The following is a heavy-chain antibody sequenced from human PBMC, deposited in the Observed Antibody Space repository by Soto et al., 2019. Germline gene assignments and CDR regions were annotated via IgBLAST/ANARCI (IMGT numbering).Heavy chain of an antibody. V-gene: IGHV3-23*01. CDR1: GFTFSSYA. CDR3: AKAWSDARAREKCALVNY. CDR2: ISSSGAST. D-gene: IGHD2-8*01. J-gene: IGHJ4*02. Sequence: EVQLLESGGDLAQPGGSLRLSCAASGFTFSSYAMTWFRQAPGKGLEWVSTISSSGASTYYADSVEGRFTISRDNSKNTLYLQMNSLRAEDTAVYYWAKAWSDARAREKCALVNYWGQGTLVTVSS.